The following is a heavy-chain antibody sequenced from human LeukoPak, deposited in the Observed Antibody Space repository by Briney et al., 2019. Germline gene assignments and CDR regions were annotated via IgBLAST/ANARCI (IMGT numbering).Heavy chain of an antibody. V-gene: IGHV4-39*07. CDR2: IYYSGST. J-gene: IGHJ4*02. D-gene: IGHD6-13*01. CDR1: GGSISSSSYY. CDR3: ARDRIAAAGLYYFDY. Sequence: SETLSLTCTVSGGSISSSSYYWGWIRQPPGKGLEWIGSIYYSGSTYYNPSLKSRVIISVDTSKNQFSLKLSSVTAADTAVYYCARDRIAAAGLYYFDYWGQGTLVTVSS.